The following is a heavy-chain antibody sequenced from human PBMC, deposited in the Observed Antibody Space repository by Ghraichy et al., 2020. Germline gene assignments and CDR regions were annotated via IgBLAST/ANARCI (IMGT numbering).Heavy chain of an antibody. D-gene: IGHD3-22*01. CDR2: ISGNGGHT. Sequence: GGSLRLSCIASGSGFTFGDYAMSWVRQAPGKGREWYSDISGNGGHTYYADSVKGRFTISRDNSKNTVYLQMNSLPAEGTAESYCAKLNYFDSTGYFDSLGQGARVTVSS. J-gene: IGHJ4*02. CDR1: GSGFTFGDYA. V-gene: IGHV3-23*01. CDR3: AKLNYFDSTGYFDS.